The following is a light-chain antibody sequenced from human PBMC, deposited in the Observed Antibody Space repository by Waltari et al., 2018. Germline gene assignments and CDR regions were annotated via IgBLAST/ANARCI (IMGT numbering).Light chain of an antibody. Sequence: QSALTQPASVSGSPGQSITIPCTGTSSDVGGYHYFSWYQQYPGKAPKLMIYDVSNRPSGVSNRFSGSKSGNTASLTISGLQAEDEADYYCTSYTSSRTRVFGGGTKLTVL. V-gene: IGLV2-14*03. CDR2: DVS. CDR1: SSDVGGYHY. J-gene: IGLJ3*02. CDR3: TSYTSSRTRV.